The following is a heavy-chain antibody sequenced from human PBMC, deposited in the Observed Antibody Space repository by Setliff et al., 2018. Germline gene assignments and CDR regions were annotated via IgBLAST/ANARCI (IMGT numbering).Heavy chain of an antibody. D-gene: IGHD1-26*01. Sequence: SETLSLTCAVSGGSISSPNWWNWVRQPPGKGLEWIGEIYHSGTTNYNPSLKSRVTMSVDKSRNQFSLRLTSVTAADTAIYYCARDASASDGRNAFDIWGQGTMVTVSS. CDR1: GGSISSPNW. J-gene: IGHJ3*02. CDR3: ARDASASDGRNAFDI. CDR2: IYHSGTT. V-gene: IGHV4-4*02.